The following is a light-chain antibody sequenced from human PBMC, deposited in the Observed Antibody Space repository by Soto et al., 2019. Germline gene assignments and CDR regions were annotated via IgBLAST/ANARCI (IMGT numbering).Light chain of an antibody. CDR1: QSITNY. V-gene: IGKV1-39*01. CDR3: QQSLETGFT. J-gene: IGKJ3*01. Sequence: DIQMTQSPSSLSASVGDRVTITCRASQSITNYLNWYQQKPRKAPKVLIYAASSLQSGVPSRFSGSVSGTEFTLTIISLQPEDFATYYCQQSLETGFTCGPGTKVDV. CDR2: AAS.